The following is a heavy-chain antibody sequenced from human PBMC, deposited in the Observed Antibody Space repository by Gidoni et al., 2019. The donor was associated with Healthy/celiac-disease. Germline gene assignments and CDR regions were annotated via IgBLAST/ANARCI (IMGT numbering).Heavy chain of an antibody. CDR1: GFTFDDYA. Sequence: EVQLVESGGGLVQPGRSLRLSCAASGFTFDDYAMHWVRQAPGKGLEWVSGISWNSGSIGYADSVKGRFTISRDNAKNSLYLQMNSLRAEDTALYYCAKGTTVTRYGMDVWGQGTTVTVSS. CDR2: ISWNSGSI. CDR3: AKGTTVTRYGMDV. J-gene: IGHJ6*02. D-gene: IGHD4-17*01. V-gene: IGHV3-9*01.